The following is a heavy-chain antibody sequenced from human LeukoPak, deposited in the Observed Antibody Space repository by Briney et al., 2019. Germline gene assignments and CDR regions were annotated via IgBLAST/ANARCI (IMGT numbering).Heavy chain of an antibody. CDR3: ARVGSSYYGSGSYSPFDY. CDR2: ISAYNGNT. V-gene: IGHV1-18*01. CDR1: GYTFTSYG. Sequence: VASVKVSCKASGYTFTSYGISWVRQAPGQGLEWMGWISAYNGNTNYAQKLQGRVTMTTDTSTSTAYMELRSLRSDDTAVYYCARVGSSYYGSGSYSPFDYWGQGTLVTVSS. J-gene: IGHJ4*02. D-gene: IGHD3-10*01.